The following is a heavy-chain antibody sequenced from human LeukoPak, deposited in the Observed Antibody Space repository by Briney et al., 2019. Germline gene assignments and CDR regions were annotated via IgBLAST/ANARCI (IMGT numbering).Heavy chain of an antibody. V-gene: IGHV3-48*03. CDR3: ARATVPNGWGYRYYYMDV. D-gene: IGHD4-11*01. CDR1: GFSFSVYE. CDR2: ISSSGTTT. J-gene: IGHJ6*03. Sequence: GGSLRLSCAAPGFSFSVYEIHWVRQAPGKGLEWIADISSSGTTTYYADSVKGRFTISRDNAKNSLYLQMNSLRAEDTAVYYCARATVPNGWGYRYYYMDVWGKGTTVTVSS.